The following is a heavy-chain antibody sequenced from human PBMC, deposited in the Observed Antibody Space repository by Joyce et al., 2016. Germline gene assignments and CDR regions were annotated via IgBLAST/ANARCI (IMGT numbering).Heavy chain of an antibody. Sequence: EVQLVESGGGLVQRGGSLRLSCAASGSGFRTYWMTWIRQAPGKGLEWVANIKQDGTDIHYVDSVEGRFIISRDNAKSSLYLQMNSLRDEDTAVYYCGRGSGWLVDSWGRGTLVIVSP. V-gene: IGHV3-7*03. CDR2: IKQDGTDI. J-gene: IGHJ4*02. CDR3: GRGSGWLVDS. D-gene: IGHD6-19*01. CDR1: GSGFRTYW.